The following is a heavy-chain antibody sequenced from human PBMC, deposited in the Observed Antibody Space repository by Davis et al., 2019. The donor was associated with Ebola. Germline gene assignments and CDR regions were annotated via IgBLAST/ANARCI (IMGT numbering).Heavy chain of an antibody. CDR1: GGSISSYY. CDR2: IYYSGST. D-gene: IGHD1-26*01. J-gene: IGHJ5*02. Sequence: MPSETLSLTCTVSGGSISSYYWSWIRQPPGKGLEWIGYIYYSGSTYYNPSLKSRVTISVDTSKNQFSLKLSSVTAADTAVYYCARVVGATTSWFDPWGQGTLVTVSS. CDR3: ARVVGATTSWFDP. V-gene: IGHV4-59*12.